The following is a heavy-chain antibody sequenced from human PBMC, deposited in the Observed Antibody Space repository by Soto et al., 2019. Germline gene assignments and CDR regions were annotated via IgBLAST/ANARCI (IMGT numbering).Heavy chain of an antibody. D-gene: IGHD2-2*01. Sequence: QLQLQESGSGLVETAQTLSLTCIVSGDSISSGGFPWTWIRQSTGKGLEWIGYVYRTGATSYNPSLESPPSISVDTSRNQFSLKLMSVTPADSAVYFCARDSYAMSSFALDVWGRGTAVTVSS. J-gene: IGHJ6*02. CDR3: ARDSYAMSSFALDV. V-gene: IGHV4-30-2*06. CDR2: VYRTGAT. CDR1: GDSISSGGFP.